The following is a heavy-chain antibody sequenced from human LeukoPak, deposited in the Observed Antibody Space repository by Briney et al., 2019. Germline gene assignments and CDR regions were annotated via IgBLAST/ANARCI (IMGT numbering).Heavy chain of an antibody. J-gene: IGHJ5*02. CDR2: ISYSGTI. Sequence: PSETPSLTCDVSGYSISSSNWWGWIRQPPGKGLEWIGYISYSGTIYYNPSLESRVTMSVDTSKNQFSLKLSSVTAVDTAVYYCARQSGRYYVCFDPWGQGTLVTVSS. CDR3: ARQSGRYYVCFDP. CDR1: GYSISSSNW. D-gene: IGHD1-26*01. V-gene: IGHV4-28*05.